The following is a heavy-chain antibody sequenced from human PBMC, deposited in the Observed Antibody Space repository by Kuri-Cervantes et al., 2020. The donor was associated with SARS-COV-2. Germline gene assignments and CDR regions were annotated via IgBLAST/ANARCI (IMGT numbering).Heavy chain of an antibody. D-gene: IGHD3-10*01. V-gene: IGHV1-18*01. CDR3: ARGGVGGCDP. Sequence: ASVKVSCKTSGYTFTSFGTTWVRQAPGQGLEWLGWISGYSGNTDNAQRVQDRLILTRDISTRTPYMELKSLRSDDSAVYFCARGGVGGCDPWGQGTLVTVSS. CDR2: ISGYSGNT. CDR1: GYTFTSFG. J-gene: IGHJ5*02.